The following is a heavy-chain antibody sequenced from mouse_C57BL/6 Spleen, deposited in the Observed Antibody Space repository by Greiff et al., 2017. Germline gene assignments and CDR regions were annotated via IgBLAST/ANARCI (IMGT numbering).Heavy chain of an antibody. CDR1: GYTFTSYW. J-gene: IGHJ1*03. D-gene: IGHD1-1*01. CDR3: ARVTTVVADGYFEV. Sequence: VQLQQSGAELVMPGASVKLSCKASGYTFTSYWMHWVKQRPGQGLEWIGEIDPSDSYTNYNQKFKGKSTLTVDKSSSTAYMQLSSLTSEDAAVYYCARVTTVVADGYFEVWGTGTTVTVSS. CDR2: IDPSDSYT. V-gene: IGHV1-69*01.